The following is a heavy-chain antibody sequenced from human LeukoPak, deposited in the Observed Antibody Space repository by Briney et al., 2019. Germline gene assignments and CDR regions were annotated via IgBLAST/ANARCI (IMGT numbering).Heavy chain of an antibody. V-gene: IGHV1-46*01. D-gene: IGHD5-24*01. CDR2: INPSGGGT. Sequence: ASVKVSCKASGYXFITYYIHWVRQAPGQGLEWMGLINPSGGGTSYAHKFQGRGTMTRDTSTSTVFMELNSLRSEDTAVYYCARDWIRDGYNYYFDYWGQGTLVTVSS. CDR3: ARDWIRDGYNYYFDY. J-gene: IGHJ4*02. CDR1: GYXFITYY.